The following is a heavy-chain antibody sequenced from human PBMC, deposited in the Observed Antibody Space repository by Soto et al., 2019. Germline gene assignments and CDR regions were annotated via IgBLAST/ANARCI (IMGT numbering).Heavy chain of an antibody. CDR2: IYYSGST. CDR1: GGSISSYY. CDR3: ARDRGGGPWGYYMDA. V-gene: IGHV4-59*01. J-gene: IGHJ6*03. Sequence: QVQLQESGPGLVKPSETLSLTCTVSGGSISSYYWSWIRQPPGKGLEWIGYIYYSGSTNYNPSLKSRVTISVDTSKNQFSLKLSSVTAADTAVYYCARDRGGGPWGYYMDAWGKGTTVTVSS. D-gene: IGHD3-10*01.